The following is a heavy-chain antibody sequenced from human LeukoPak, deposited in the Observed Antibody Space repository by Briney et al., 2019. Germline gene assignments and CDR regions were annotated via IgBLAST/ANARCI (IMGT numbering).Heavy chain of an antibody. J-gene: IGHJ6*03. Sequence: PGGSLRLSCAASGFTFSSYEMNWVRQAPGKGLEWVSYISSSGSTIYYADSVKGRFTISRDNAKNTLYLQMNSLRAEDTAVYYCALGAYGSGSYYMDVWGKGTTVTISS. V-gene: IGHV3-48*03. D-gene: IGHD3-10*01. CDR2: ISSSGSTI. CDR1: GFTFSSYE. CDR3: ALGAYGSGSYYMDV.